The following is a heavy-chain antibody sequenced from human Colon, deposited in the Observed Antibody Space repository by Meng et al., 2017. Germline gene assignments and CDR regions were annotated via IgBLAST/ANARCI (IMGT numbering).Heavy chain of an antibody. Sequence: QEQLPRSGPGLVNPSQTLSPTRAISGDSVSSNSAAWNWIRQSPSRGLEWLGRTYYRSKYYNDYALSVKSRITINPDTSKNQFSLQLNSVTPEDTAIYYCARDWGDVRGGFDFWGQGTLVTVPS. V-gene: IGHV6-1*01. J-gene: IGHJ4*02. D-gene: IGHD3-10*02. CDR1: GDSVSSNSAA. CDR2: TYYRSKYYN. CDR3: ARDWGDVRGGFDF.